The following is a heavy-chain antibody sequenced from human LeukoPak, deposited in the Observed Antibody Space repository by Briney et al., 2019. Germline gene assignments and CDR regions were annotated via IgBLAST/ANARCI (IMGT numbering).Heavy chain of an antibody. D-gene: IGHD2-2*01. CDR3: ARLGATRQLPSH. CDR2: IYSGGST. V-gene: IGHV3-53*01. J-gene: IGHJ4*02. CDR1: GFTVSSNY. Sequence: GGSLRLSCAASGFTVSSNYMSWVRQAPGKGLEWVSVIYSGGSTYYADSVKGRFTISRDNSKNTLYLQMNSLRAEDTAVYYCARLGATRQLPSHWGQGTLVTVSS.